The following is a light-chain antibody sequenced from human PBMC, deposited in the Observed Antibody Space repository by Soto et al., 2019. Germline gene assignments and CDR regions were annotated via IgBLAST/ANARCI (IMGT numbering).Light chain of an antibody. CDR1: SGDVGAYDY. CDR3: SSYTSSSTVV. CDR2: DVN. Sequence: QAASVSGSPGQSITISCTGTSGDVGAYDYVSWYQHHPGEAPRLMIFDVNDRPSGVSNRFSGSKSGTTASLTISGLRAEDEADYYCSSYTSSSTVVFGGGTKLTVL. J-gene: IGLJ2*01. V-gene: IGLV2-14*03.